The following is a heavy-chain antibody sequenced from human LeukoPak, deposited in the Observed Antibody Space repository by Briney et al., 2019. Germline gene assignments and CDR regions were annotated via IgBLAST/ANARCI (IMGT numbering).Heavy chain of an antibody. CDR3: AELGITMIGGV. J-gene: IGHJ6*04. D-gene: IGHD3-10*02. V-gene: IGHV3-23*01. CDR1: GLTFSSYG. CDR2: ISTTGGTT. Sequence: PGGTLRLSCAASGLTFSSYGMSWVRQAPGRGLEWVSAISTTGGTTYYADSVRGRFTISRDNSRNTLYLQMNSLRAEDTAVYYCAELGITMIGGVWGKGTTVTISS.